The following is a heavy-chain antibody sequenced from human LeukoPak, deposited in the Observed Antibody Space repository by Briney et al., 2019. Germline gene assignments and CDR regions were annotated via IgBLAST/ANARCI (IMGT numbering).Heavy chain of an antibody. CDR2: IKEDRSEK. V-gene: IGHV3-7*05. CDR1: GFTFSSHD. J-gene: IGHJ4*02. D-gene: IGHD6-6*01. Sequence: GGSLRLSCAASGFTFSSHDMHWVRQAPGKGLEWVANIKEDRSEKYYVDSVKGRFTVSRDNTKNSLYLQMNSLRVEDTAVYYCARIGYRSSTFDYWGQGTPVTVSS. CDR3: ARIGYRSSTFDY.